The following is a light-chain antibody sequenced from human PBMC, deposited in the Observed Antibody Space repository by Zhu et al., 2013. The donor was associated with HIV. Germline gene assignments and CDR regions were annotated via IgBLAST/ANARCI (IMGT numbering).Light chain of an antibody. J-gene: IGKJ3*01. CDR2: AAS. CDR3: QQSYSTVLLT. Sequence: DIRMTQSPSSLSASVGDRITVTCRASQSISRHLNWYQQKRGKAPKLLIYAASNLHGGVPSRFSGSGSGTDFTLTISSLQPEDFGTYYCQQSYSTVLLTFGPGTKVDIK. CDR1: QSISRH. V-gene: IGKV1-39*01.